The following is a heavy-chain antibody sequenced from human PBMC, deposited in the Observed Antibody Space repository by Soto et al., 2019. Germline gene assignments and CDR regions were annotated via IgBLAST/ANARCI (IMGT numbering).Heavy chain of an antibody. J-gene: IGHJ4*02. V-gene: IGHV3-30-3*01. CDR2: ISYDGSNK. D-gene: IGHD5-18*01. CDR1: GFTCSSYA. CDR3: GRDPYVMRYGYLQPYYFDS. Sequence: GGGLRLSCAASGFTCSSYAMHWVRQAPGKGLEWVAVISYDGSNKYYADSVKGRFTISRDNSKNTLYLQMNSVRAEDTAVYYCGRDPYVMRYGYLQPYYFDSWGQAALVTV.